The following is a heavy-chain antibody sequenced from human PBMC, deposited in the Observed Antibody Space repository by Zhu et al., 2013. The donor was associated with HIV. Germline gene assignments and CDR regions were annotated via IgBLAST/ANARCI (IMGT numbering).Heavy chain of an antibody. D-gene: IGHD2-15*01. J-gene: IGHJ4*02. V-gene: IGHV1-2*02. CDR3: AKYCSGGXCYGY. Sequence: QVQLVQSGTEVKKPGATVKVSCKASGYTFTGYYMHWVRQAPGQGLEWMGWINPNSGGTNYAQKFQSRVTMTRDTSISTAYMELSRLKSQDTAVYYCAKYCSGGXCYGYWGQGTLVTVS. CDR1: GYTFTGYY. CDR2: INPNSGGT.